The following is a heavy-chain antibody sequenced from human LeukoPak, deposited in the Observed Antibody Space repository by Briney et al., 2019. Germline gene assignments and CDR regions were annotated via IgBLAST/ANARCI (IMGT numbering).Heavy chain of an antibody. CDR2: MNPNSGNT. J-gene: IGHJ5*02. Sequence: GASVKVSCKASGYTFTSYDINWVRQAIGQGLEWMGWMNPNSGNTGYAPKFQGRVTITRNTSISTAYMELSSLRSGDTAVYYCAMTYYYDSSGYNPPFDPWGQGTLVTVSS. V-gene: IGHV1-8*03. CDR1: GYTFTSYD. CDR3: AMTYYYDSSGYNPPFDP. D-gene: IGHD3-22*01.